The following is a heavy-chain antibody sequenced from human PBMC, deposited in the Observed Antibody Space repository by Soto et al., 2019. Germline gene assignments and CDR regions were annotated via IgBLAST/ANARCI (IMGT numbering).Heavy chain of an antibody. CDR3: ARGTSYYDIWGMDV. CDR1: GFTVSSNY. J-gene: IGHJ6*02. CDR2: IYSGGST. V-gene: IGHV3-53*01. Sequence: PGGSLRLSCAASGFTVSSNYMSWVRQAPGKGLEWVSVIYSGGSTYYADSVKGRFTISRDNSKNTLYLQMNSLRAEDTAVYYCARGTSYYDIWGMDVWGQGTTVTVSS. D-gene: IGHD3-9*01.